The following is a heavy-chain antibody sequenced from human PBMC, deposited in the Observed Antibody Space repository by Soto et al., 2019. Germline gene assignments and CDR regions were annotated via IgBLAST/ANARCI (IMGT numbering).Heavy chain of an antibody. CDR3: ARGTTYYYDSSGYYYFDY. Sequence: SVKVSCKASGGTFSSYAISWVRQAPGQGLEWMGGIIPIFGTANYAQKFQGRVTITADESTSTAYMELSSLRSEDTAVYYCARGTTYYYDSSGYYYFDYWGQGTLVTVSS. V-gene: IGHV1-69*13. J-gene: IGHJ4*02. CDR1: GGTFSSYA. D-gene: IGHD3-22*01. CDR2: IIPIFGTA.